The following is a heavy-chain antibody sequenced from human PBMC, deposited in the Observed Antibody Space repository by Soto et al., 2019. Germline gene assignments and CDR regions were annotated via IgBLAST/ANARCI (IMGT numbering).Heavy chain of an antibody. CDR1: EFNFGSYA. Sequence: GGSLRLSCAATEFNFGSYAMGWVRQAPGKGLEWVSGVSGSGSSPYYADSVKGRLTISKDKSKNTLYLDLNNLRSEDTAVYFCVKGKESGYRGAFDSWGQGSMVTVSS. CDR2: VSGSGSSP. D-gene: IGHD5-18*01. V-gene: IGHV3-23*01. J-gene: IGHJ4*02. CDR3: VKGKESGYRGAFDS.